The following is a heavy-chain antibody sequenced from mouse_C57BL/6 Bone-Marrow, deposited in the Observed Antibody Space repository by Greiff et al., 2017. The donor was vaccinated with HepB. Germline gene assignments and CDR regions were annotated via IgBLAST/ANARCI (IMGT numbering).Heavy chain of an antibody. D-gene: IGHD2-5*01. Sequence: LKQSGAELVRPGAEGKGACTASGCKRKDYYMHWVKQRPEQGLEWIGRIDPEDGDTEYAPKFQGKATMTADTSSNTAYLQLSSLTSEDTAVYYCTPYYSNSWFAYWGQGTLVTVSA. V-gene: IGHV14-1*01. CDR1: GCKRKDYY. J-gene: IGHJ3*01. CDR3: TPYYSNSWFAY. CDR2: IDPEDGDT.